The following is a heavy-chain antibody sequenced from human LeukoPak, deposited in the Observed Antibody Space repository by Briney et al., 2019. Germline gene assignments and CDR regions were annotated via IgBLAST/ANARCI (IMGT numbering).Heavy chain of an antibody. V-gene: IGHV4-34*01. D-gene: IGHD3-3*01. Sequence: PSETLSLTCAVYGVSFSGYYWSWIRQPPGKGLEWIGEINHSGSTNYNPSLKSRVTISVDTSKNQFSLKLSSATAADTAVYYCARGGTYYDFWSGYYPKSPFDYWGQGTLVTVSS. CDR1: GVSFSGYY. J-gene: IGHJ4*02. CDR3: ARGGTYYDFWSGYYPKSPFDY. CDR2: INHSGST.